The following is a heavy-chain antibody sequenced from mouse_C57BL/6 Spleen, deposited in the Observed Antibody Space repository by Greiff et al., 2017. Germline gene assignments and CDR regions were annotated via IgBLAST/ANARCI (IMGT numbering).Heavy chain of an antibody. J-gene: IGHJ3*01. V-gene: IGHV1-80*01. D-gene: IGHD1-1*01. CDR1: GYAFSSYW. CDR2: IYPGDGDT. Sequence: QVQLKESGAELVKPGASVKISCKASGYAFSSYWMNWVKQRPGKGLEWIGQIYPGDGDTNYNGKFKGKATLTADKSSSTAYMQLSSLTSEDSAVYFCAREGDGSSYPWFAYWGQGTLVTVSA. CDR3: AREGDGSSYPWFAY.